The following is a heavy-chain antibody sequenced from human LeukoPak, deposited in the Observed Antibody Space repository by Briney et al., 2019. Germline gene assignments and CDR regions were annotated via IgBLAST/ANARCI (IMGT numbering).Heavy chain of an antibody. CDR3: ARVAGRSRGVFDP. D-gene: IGHD3-22*01. Sequence: ASVKVSCKASGYTFTSYDINWVRQATGQGLEWMGWMNPNSGNAGYAQKFQGRVTMTRNTSISTAYMELSSLRSEDTAVYYCARVAGRSRGVFDPWGQGTLVTVSS. CDR1: GYTFTSYD. J-gene: IGHJ5*02. V-gene: IGHV1-8*01. CDR2: MNPNSGNA.